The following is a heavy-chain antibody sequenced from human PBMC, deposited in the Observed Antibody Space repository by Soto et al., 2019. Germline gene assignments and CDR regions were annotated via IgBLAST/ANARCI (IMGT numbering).Heavy chain of an antibody. Sequence: GGSLRLSCAASGFTFSSYSMNWVRQAPGKGLEWVSYISSSSSTIYYADSVKGRFTISRDNAKNSLYLQMNSLRAEDTAVYYCARDGTTVTTSPNYYYYYYTEVWGKGTTVTVPS. CDR3: ARDGTTVTTSPNYYYYYYTEV. CDR2: ISSSSSTI. V-gene: IGHV3-48*01. D-gene: IGHD4-17*01. CDR1: GFTFSSYS. J-gene: IGHJ6*03.